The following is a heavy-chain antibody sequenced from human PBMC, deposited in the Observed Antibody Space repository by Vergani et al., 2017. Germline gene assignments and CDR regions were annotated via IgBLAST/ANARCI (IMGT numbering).Heavy chain of an antibody. CDR2: IRNKANDYTT. V-gene: IGHV3-72*01. CDR1: GFTFSRHW. J-gene: IGHJ3*02. CDR3: VRVKGSNWNDHLYDI. D-gene: IGHD1-1*01. Sequence: EVQLVESGGGLVQPGGSLRLSCAASGFTFSRHWMHWVRQAPGKGLVWVGRIRNKANDYTTQYAASVKGRFTISRDDSKSYLYLQMNSLQTEDTALYYCVRVKGSNWNDHLYDIWGQGTLVTVSS.